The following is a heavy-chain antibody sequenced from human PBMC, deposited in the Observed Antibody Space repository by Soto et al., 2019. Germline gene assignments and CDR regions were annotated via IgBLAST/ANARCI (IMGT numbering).Heavy chain of an antibody. CDR2: ISGSGGST. J-gene: IGHJ4*02. Sequence: GGSLRLSCAASGFTFSSYAMSWVRQAPGKGLEWVSAISGSGGSTYYADSVKGRFTISRDNSKNTLYLQMNSLRAEDTAVYYCATDLPYSSGWPLDYWGQGTLVTVSS. CDR3: ATDLPYSSGWPLDY. V-gene: IGHV3-23*01. CDR1: GFTFSSYA. D-gene: IGHD6-19*01.